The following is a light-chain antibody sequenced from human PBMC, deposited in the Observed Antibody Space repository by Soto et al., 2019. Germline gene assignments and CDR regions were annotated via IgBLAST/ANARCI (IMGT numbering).Light chain of an antibody. Sequence: EIVLTQSPGTLSLSPGERATLSCRASQSVSSSYLAWYQQKPGQAPRLLIYGASSRATGIPDRFSGSGSGTDFTLTISRLEPEDFAVYYCQQYGRSPWGITFGPGTKVDIK. CDR2: GAS. V-gene: IGKV3-20*01. J-gene: IGKJ3*01. CDR1: QSVSSSY. CDR3: QQYGRSPWGIT.